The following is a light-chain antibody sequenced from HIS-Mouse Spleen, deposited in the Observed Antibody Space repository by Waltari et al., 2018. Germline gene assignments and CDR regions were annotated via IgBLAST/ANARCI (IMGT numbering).Light chain of an antibody. CDR2: EDS. V-gene: IGLV3-10*01. CDR3: YSTDSSGNHRV. Sequence: SYELTQPPLVSVSPGQTARITRSGDALPKKYAYRYQQKSGQAPVLVIYEDSKRPSGIPERFSGSSSGTMATLTISGAQVEDEADYYCYSTDSSGNHRVFGGGTKLTVL. J-gene: IGLJ2*01. CDR1: ALPKKY.